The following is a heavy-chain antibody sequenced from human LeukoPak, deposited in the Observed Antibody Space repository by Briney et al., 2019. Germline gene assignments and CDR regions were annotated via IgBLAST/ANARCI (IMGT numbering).Heavy chain of an antibody. CDR2: INHSGST. CDR3: ARGPSYYDFWSGYYTHYYYYMDV. D-gene: IGHD3-3*01. Sequence: SETLSLTCAVYGGSFSGYYWSWIRQPPGKGLEWIGEINHSGSTNYNPSLKSRVTISVDTSKNQFSLKLSSVTAADTAVYYCARGPSYYDFWSGYYTHYYYYMDVWGKGTTVTVSS. CDR1: GGSFSGYY. J-gene: IGHJ6*03. V-gene: IGHV4-34*01.